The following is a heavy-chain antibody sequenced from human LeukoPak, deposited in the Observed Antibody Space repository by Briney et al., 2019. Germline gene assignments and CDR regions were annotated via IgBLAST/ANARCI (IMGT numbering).Heavy chain of an antibody. CDR2: ISAYNGNT. CDR1: GYTFTSYG. J-gene: IGHJ6*02. CDR3: ARDRDFATSYYGMDV. V-gene: IGHV1-18*01. Sequence: ASVKVSCKASGYTFTSYGISWVRQAPGQGLEWMGWISAYNGNTNYAQKFQGRVTMTRDTSTSTVYMELSSLRSEDTAVYYCARDRDFATSYYGMDVWGQGTTVTVSS. D-gene: IGHD3-9*01.